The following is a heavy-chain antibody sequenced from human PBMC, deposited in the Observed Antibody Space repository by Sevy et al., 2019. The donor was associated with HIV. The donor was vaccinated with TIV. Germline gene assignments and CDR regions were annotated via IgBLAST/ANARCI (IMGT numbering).Heavy chain of an antibody. CDR2: INWSGDSK. CDR1: GFKFDDHA. V-gene: IGHV3-20*04. D-gene: IGHD3-10*02. Sequence: GGSLRLSCITSGFKFDDHAFSWVRQAPGKGLEWVSDINWSGDSKSYADSVKGRFTISRDNAKNSLNLQMNSLRVEDTALYYCARSMFHSNPFNFDYWGQGALVTVSS. J-gene: IGHJ4*02. CDR3: ARSMFHSNPFNFDY.